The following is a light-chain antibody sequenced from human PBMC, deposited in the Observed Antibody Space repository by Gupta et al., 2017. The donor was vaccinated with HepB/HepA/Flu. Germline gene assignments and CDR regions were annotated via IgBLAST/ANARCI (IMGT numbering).Light chain of an antibody. CDR1: KLGDKY. CDR2: QDS. CDR3: QAWDSSTAS. Sequence: SYELTQPPSVSVSPGQTASITCSGDKLGDKYACWYQQKPGQSPVLVIYQDSKRPSGIPERFSGSNSGTTATLTISGTQATDEDDYYCQAWDSSTASFGGGTKLTGL. J-gene: IGLJ2*01. V-gene: IGLV3-1*01.